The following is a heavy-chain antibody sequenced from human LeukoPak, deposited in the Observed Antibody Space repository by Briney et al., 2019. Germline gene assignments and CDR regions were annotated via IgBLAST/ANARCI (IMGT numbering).Heavy chain of an antibody. CDR3: ANLRPQGQRGAFDI. CDR2: IYYSGST. CDR1: GGSISSSSYY. Sequence: SETLSLTCTVSGGSISSSSYYWGWIRQPPGKGLEWIGSIYYSGSTYYNPSLKSRVTISVDTSKNQFSLKLSSVTAADTAVYYCANLRPQGQRGAFDIWGQGTMVTVSS. V-gene: IGHV4-39*01. J-gene: IGHJ3*02. D-gene: IGHD3-10*01.